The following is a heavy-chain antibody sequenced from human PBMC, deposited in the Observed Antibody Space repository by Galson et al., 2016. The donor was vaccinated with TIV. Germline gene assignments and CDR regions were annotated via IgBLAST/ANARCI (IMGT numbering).Heavy chain of an antibody. Sequence: SVKVSCKATGYTFTSFGIAWVRQAPGQGLEWMGWISGYNGKTYYAQKFQDRVTMTTDTSTNTAYMELRSLRSHDTAVYYLTRDRSIASPRYMDVWGQGTAATVCS. D-gene: IGHD6-6*01. CDR1: GYTFTSFG. J-gene: IGHJ6*02. CDR3: TRDRSIASPRYMDV. CDR2: ISGYNGKT. V-gene: IGHV1-18*01.